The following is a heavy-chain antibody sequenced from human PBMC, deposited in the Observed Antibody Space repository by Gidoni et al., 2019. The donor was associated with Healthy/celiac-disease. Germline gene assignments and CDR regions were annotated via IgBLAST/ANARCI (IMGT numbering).Heavy chain of an antibody. J-gene: IGHJ4*02. Sequence: EVQLVESGGGLVQPGGSLRLYCAASAFTFSSYWMSWVRQAPGKGLEWVANIKQDGSEKYYVDSVKGRFTISRDNAKNSLYLQMNSLRAEDTAVYYCARDTHYYDSSGYYLALDYWGQGTLVTVSS. CDR1: AFTFSSYW. CDR2: IKQDGSEK. CDR3: ARDTHYYDSSGYYLALDY. V-gene: IGHV3-7*01. D-gene: IGHD3-22*01.